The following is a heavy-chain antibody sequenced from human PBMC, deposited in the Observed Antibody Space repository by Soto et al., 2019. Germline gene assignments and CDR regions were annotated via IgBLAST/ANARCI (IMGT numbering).Heavy chain of an antibody. J-gene: IGHJ6*02. V-gene: IGHV1-69*12. CDR2: IIPIFGTA. Sequence: QVQLVQSGAEVKKPGSSVKVSCKASGGTFSSYAISWVRQAPGQGLEWRGGIIPIFGTANYAQKFQGRVTITADESTSTAYMELSSLRSEDTAVYYCARGGIAAAGGPYYYYGMDVWGQGTTVTVSS. CDR1: GGTFSSYA. CDR3: ARGGIAAAGGPYYYYGMDV. D-gene: IGHD6-13*01.